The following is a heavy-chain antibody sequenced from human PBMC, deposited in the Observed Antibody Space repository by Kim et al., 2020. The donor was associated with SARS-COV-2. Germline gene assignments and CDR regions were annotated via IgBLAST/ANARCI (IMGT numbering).Heavy chain of an antibody. CDR2: SRNRANSYTT. V-gene: IGHV3-72*01. J-gene: IGHJ1*01. CDR3: ATDLQTPAFQH. Sequence: GGSLRLSCAASGFTFSDHYIDWVRQAPEKGLEWVGRSRNRANSYTTEYAASVKGRFTLSRDDSKNSVYLQMNSLKTEDTALYYCATDLQTPAFQHWGRGTLVTVSS. CDR1: GFTFSDHY. D-gene: IGHD1-1*01.